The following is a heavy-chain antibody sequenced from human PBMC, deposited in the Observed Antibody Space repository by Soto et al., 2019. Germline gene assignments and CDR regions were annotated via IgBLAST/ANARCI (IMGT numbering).Heavy chain of an antibody. CDR2: MNPNSGNK. CDR1: GYTFTSYD. V-gene: IGHV1-8*01. Sequence: ASVKVSCKASGYTFTSYDINWVRQATGQGLEWMGWMNPNSGNKGYAQKFQGRVTMTRNTSISTAYMELSSLRSEDTAVYYCARTRNDYGDIWFDPWGQGTLVTVSS. J-gene: IGHJ5*02. D-gene: IGHD4-17*01. CDR3: ARTRNDYGDIWFDP.